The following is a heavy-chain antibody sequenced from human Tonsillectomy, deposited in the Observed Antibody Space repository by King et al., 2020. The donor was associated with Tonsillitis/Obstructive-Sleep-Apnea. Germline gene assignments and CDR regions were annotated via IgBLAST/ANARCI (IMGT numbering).Heavy chain of an antibody. CDR3: ARVVGYVDLSYFFDY. CDR1: GGSISRSSYS. D-gene: IGHD2-2*01. CDR2: FSYSGST. Sequence: QLQLQESGPGLVKPSETLSLTCSVSGGSISRSSYSWGWIRQPPGKGLEWIGSFSYSGSTYYTPSLKSRVTISVDTSKNEFSLKLSSVTAADTAVYYCARVVGYVDLSYFFDYWGQGALVTVSS. V-gene: IGHV4-39*01. J-gene: IGHJ4*02.